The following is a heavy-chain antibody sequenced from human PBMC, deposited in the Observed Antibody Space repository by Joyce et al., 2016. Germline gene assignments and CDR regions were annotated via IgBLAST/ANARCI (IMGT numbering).Heavy chain of an antibody. V-gene: IGHV5-51*01. CDR2: VWPGDSVT. J-gene: IGHJ4*02. CDR3: ARLYGAFDY. D-gene: IGHD4-17*01. Sequence: EVQLVQSGAEVKKPGESLKISCKASGYSFSDYYIGWVRQDPGKGLEWMGLVWPGDSVTTYTPSFRGHVTISVDRSIRSASLQLSDLKASDNAIYYCARLYGAFDYWGQGTLVTVSS. CDR1: GYSFSDYY.